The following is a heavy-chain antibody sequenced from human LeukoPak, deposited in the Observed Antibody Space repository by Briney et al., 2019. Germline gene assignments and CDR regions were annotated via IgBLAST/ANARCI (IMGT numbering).Heavy chain of an antibody. D-gene: IGHD2-15*01. Sequence: SETLSLTCTVSGGSISSYYWSWIRQPPGKGLEWIGYIYYSGSTSYNPSLKSRVTISVDTSKDQFSLKLSSVTAADTAVYYCARASCRGGSCYSGHNWFDPWGQGTLVTVSS. CDR3: ARASCRGGSCYSGHNWFDP. CDR1: GGSISSYY. CDR2: IYYSGST. J-gene: IGHJ5*02. V-gene: IGHV4-59*01.